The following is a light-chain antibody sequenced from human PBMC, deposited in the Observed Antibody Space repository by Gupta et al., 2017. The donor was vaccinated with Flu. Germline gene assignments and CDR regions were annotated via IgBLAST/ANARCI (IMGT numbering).Light chain of an antibody. CDR1: SSNIGSNT. Sequence: QSVLTQPPSASGTPGQGVTISCSGSSSNIGSNTVNWYQQLPGTAPKLLIYNNNQRPSGVPDRFSGSKSGTSASLAISGLQSEDEADYYCAAWDDRLKGVLFGGGTKLSVL. CDR2: NNN. CDR3: AAWDDRLKGVL. J-gene: IGLJ3*02. V-gene: IGLV1-44*01.